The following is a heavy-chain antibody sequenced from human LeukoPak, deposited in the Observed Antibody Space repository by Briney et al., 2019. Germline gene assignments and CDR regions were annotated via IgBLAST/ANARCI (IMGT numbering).Heavy chain of an antibody. CDR3: ARVEEGGSYKPGSFDY. D-gene: IGHD1-26*01. CDR2: IYYSGST. CDR1: GGSISSYY. Sequence: SETLSLTCTVYGGSISSYYWSWIRQPPGKGLEWIGYIYYSGSTNYNPSLKSRVTISVDTSKNQFSLKLSSVTAADTAVYYCARVEEGGSYKPGSFDYWGQGTLVTVSS. V-gene: IGHV4-59*12. J-gene: IGHJ4*02.